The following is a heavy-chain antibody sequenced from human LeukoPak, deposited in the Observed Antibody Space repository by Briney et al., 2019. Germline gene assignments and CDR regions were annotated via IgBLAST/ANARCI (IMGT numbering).Heavy chain of an antibody. Sequence: PSETLSLTCTVSSYSISSGYYWGWIRQPPGKGLEWIGSIFRSGSTYYNPSLKSRLTISVDTSKNQFSLNLNSVTAADTPIYYCARDPHDYSIIYFDYWGQGILVTVSS. J-gene: IGHJ4*02. CDR2: IFRSGST. CDR1: SYSISSGYY. CDR3: ARDPHDYSIIYFDY. V-gene: IGHV4-38-2*02. D-gene: IGHD4-11*01.